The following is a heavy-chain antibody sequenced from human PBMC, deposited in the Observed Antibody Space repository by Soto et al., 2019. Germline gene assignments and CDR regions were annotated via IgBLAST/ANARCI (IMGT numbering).Heavy chain of an antibody. J-gene: IGHJ3*02. CDR3: AREGDYGDYDDAFDI. CDR1: GFTFSSYG. D-gene: IGHD4-17*01. Sequence: QPGGSLRLSCAASGFTFSSYGMHWVRQAPGKGLEWVAVISYDGSNKYYADSVKGRFTISRDNSKNTLYLQMNSLRAEDTAVYYCAREGDYGDYDDAFDIWGQGTMVTVSS. CDR2: ISYDGSNK. V-gene: IGHV3-30*03.